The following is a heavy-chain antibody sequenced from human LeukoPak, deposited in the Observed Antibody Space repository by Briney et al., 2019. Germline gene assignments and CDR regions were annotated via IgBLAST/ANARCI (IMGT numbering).Heavy chain of an antibody. CDR2: IYPGDSDT. CDR1: GYSFTSYW. J-gene: IGHJ3*02. D-gene: IGHD6-13*01. CDR3: ATPYSSSSVGPGAFDI. Sequence: GESLKISCKGSGYSFTSYWIGWVRQMPGKGLEWMGIIYPGDSDTRYSPSFQGQVTISADKSISTAYLQWSSLKASDTAMYYCATPYSSSSVGPGAFDIWGQGTMVTVSS. V-gene: IGHV5-51*01.